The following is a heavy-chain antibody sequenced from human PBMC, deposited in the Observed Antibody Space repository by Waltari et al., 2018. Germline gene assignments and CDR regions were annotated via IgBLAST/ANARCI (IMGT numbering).Heavy chain of an antibody. Sequence: EVQLMESGGGLVQPGGYLRLSCAASGFTFSSYWMHWVRQAPGEGLVWVSGISTDGSNIRDADSVKGRFTISRDNAKNTVYLQMNSLRAEDTAVYYCARGSGYYYFDYWGQGTLITVSS. V-gene: IGHV3-74*01. CDR2: ISTDGSNI. CDR3: ARGSGYYYFDY. J-gene: IGHJ4*02. D-gene: IGHD5-18*01. CDR1: GFTFSSYW.